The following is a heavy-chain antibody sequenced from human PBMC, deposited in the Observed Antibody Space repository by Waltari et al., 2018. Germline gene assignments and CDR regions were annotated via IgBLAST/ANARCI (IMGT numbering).Heavy chain of an antibody. CDR2: IYTSGST. Sequence: QVQLQESGPGLVKPSQTLSLTCTVSGISISSAIYYWSWIRQSAGKGLEWIGYIYTSGSTNYHPSLKSRVTISVDTSKNQFSLKLSSVTAANTAVYYCARGDQWRVGSQGLDVADIWGQGTMVTVSS. CDR3: ARGDQWRVGSQGLDVADI. J-gene: IGHJ3*02. CDR1: GISISSAIYY. V-gene: IGHV4-61*09. D-gene: IGHD6-19*01.